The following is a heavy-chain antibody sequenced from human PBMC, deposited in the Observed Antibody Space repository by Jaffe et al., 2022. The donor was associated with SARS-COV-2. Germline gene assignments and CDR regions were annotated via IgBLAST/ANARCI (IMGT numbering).Heavy chain of an antibody. J-gene: IGHJ5*02. D-gene: IGHD3-22*01. CDR3: ARDRYEDPYDSSGYPYNWFDP. CDR1: GFTFSSYA. CDR2: ISYDGSNK. V-gene: IGHV3-30*04. Sequence: QVQLVESGGGVVQPGRSLRLSCAASGFTFSSYAMHWVRQAPGKGLEWVAVISYDGSNKYYADSVKGRFTISRDNSKNTLYLQMNSLRAEDTAVYYCARDRYEDPYDSSGYPYNWFDPWGQGTLVTVSS.